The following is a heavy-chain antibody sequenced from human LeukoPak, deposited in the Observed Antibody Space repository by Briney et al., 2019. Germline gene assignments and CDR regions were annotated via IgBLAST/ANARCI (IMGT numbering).Heavy chain of an antibody. J-gene: IGHJ6*02. Sequence: GGSLRLSCAASGFTFSSYAMSWVRQAPGKGLEWVSAISGSGGATYYADSLKGRFTISGDNSKNTLYLQMNSLRAEDTAVYYCAKSGTSSSSYYYYGMDVWGQGTTVTVSS. D-gene: IGHD6-6*01. CDR1: GFTFSSYA. CDR3: AKSGTSSSSYYYYGMDV. CDR2: ISGSGGAT. V-gene: IGHV3-23*01.